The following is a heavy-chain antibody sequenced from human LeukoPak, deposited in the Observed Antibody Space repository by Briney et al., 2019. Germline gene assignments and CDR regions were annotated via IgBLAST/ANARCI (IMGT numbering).Heavy chain of an antibody. V-gene: IGHV4-34*01. CDR1: GGSFSGYY. D-gene: IGHD2-8*01. CDR2: INHSGST. CDR3: ARGIGSRANDYWWRYCYGMDV. Sequence: SETLSLTCAVYGGSFSGYYWSWIRQPPGKGLEWIGEINHSGSTNYNPSLKSRVTISVDTSKNQFSLKLSSVTAADTAVYYCARGIGSRANDYWWRYCYGMDVWGQGTTVTVSS. J-gene: IGHJ6*02.